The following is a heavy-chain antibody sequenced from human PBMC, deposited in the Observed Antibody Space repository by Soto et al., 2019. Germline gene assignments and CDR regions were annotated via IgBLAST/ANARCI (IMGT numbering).Heavy chain of an antibody. CDR1: GGSVSSDDHY. CDR3: ARSPYSYGFNL. V-gene: IGHV4-30-4*01. CDR2: IFYSGSA. D-gene: IGHD5-18*01. Sequence: QVQLQDSGPGLVKPSQTLSLTCTVSGGSVSSDDHYWNWIRQPPGKGLEWIGYIFYSGSAFYNPSLQSRVTISVDTSNNQFSLKMKSVTAADTAVYYCARSPYSYGFNLWGQGTLVTVSS. J-gene: IGHJ4*02.